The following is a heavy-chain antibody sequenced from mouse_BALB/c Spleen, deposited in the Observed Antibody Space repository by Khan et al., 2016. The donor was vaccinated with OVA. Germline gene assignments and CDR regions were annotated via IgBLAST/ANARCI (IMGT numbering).Heavy chain of an antibody. J-gene: IGHJ4*01. V-gene: IGHV2-6*02. Sequence: QVHVKQSGPGLVAPSQSLSITCTVSGFSLTTYGVHWVRQPPGKGLEWLVVIWSDGSTNYNSVLKSRLSISKDNSKSQVFLKMNSLQTDDTAMYYCARWFDGYSSLYAMDYWGQGTSVTVSS. CDR1: GFSLTTYG. D-gene: IGHD2-3*01. CDR3: ARWFDGYSSLYAMDY. CDR2: IWSDGST.